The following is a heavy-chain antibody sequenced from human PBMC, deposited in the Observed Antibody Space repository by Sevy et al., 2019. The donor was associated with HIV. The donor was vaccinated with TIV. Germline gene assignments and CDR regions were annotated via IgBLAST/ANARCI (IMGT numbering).Heavy chain of an antibody. CDR3: ARANRGYSPDY. Sequence: GSLRLSCAASGFTFSSYSMNWVRQAPGKGLEWVSYISSSSSTIYNTDSVKGRFTISRDNAKNSLYLQMNSLRAEDTAVYYCARANRGYSPDYWGQGTLVTVSS. D-gene: IGHD5-18*01. CDR1: GFTFSSYS. J-gene: IGHJ4*02. V-gene: IGHV3-48*01. CDR2: ISSSSSTI.